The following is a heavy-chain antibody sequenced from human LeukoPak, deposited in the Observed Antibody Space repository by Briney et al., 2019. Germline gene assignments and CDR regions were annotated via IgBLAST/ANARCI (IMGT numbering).Heavy chain of an antibody. V-gene: IGHV3-23*01. CDR2: ISGSGGST. D-gene: IGHD1-26*01. CDR1: GFTSSSYA. CDR3: ARELRVGAYYYYGMDV. Sequence: AGGSLRLSCAASGFTSSSYAMSWVRQAPGKGLEWVSTISGSGGSTYYADSVKGRFTISRDNAKNSLYLQMNSLRAEDTAVYYCARELRVGAYYYYGMDVWGQGTTVTVSS. J-gene: IGHJ6*02.